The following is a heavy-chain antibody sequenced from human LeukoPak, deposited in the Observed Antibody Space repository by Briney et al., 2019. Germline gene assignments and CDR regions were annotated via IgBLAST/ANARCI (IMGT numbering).Heavy chain of an antibody. CDR2: INHSGST. Sequence: PSETLSLTCAVSGGSFSGYYWSWIRQPPGKRLEWIGEINHSGSTNYNPSLKSRVTISVDTSKNQFSLKLNSVTAADTAVYYCARGILGYCSGGSCYSFPHWGQGTLVTVSS. V-gene: IGHV4-34*01. CDR3: ARGILGYCSGGSCYSFPH. D-gene: IGHD2-15*01. J-gene: IGHJ1*01. CDR1: GGSFSGYY.